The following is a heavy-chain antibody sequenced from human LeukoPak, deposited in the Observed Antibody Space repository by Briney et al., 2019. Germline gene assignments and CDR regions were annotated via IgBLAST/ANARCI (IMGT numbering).Heavy chain of an antibody. CDR3: ARDRVRNYYDSSGYLGEYAFDI. CDR2: TPYHGNDK. Sequence: GGSLRLSCVASGFTFSSYGVHWVRQTPGKGLEWVAFTPYHGNDKYYADSVKGRFTISRDNAKNSLYLQMNSLRAEDTAVYYCARDRVRNYYDSSGYLGEYAFDIWGQGTMVTVSS. CDR1: GFTFSSYG. D-gene: IGHD3-22*01. V-gene: IGHV3-30*12. J-gene: IGHJ3*02.